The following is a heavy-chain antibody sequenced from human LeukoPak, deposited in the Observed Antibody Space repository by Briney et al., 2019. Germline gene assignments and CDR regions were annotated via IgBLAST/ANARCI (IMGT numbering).Heavy chain of an antibody. D-gene: IGHD4-17*01. CDR3: AKELAVTTLSSPIDY. J-gene: IGHJ4*02. CDR2: ISGSGGST. V-gene: IGHV3-23*01. CDR1: GFTFSSYA. Sequence: SGGSLRLSCAASGFTFSSYAMSWVRQAPGKGLEWVSAISGSGGSTYYADSVKGRFTISRDNSKNTLYLQMNSLRAEDTAVYYCAKELAVTTLSSPIDYWGQGTLVTVSS.